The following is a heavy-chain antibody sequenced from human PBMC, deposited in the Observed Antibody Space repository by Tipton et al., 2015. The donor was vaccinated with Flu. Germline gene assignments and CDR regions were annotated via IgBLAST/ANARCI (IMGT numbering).Heavy chain of an antibody. Sequence: TLSLTCTVSADSITTYYWSWIRQSPGKPMEWIGYIYHTGAAKSNPSLASRVTMSVNTSKNQFSLKLSSVTTADTATYYRATVRWTPTWTLSGFASWGQGTLVTVSA. V-gene: IGHV4-59*01. CDR1: ADSITTYY. J-gene: IGHJ4*02. D-gene: IGHD5-24*01. CDR3: ATVRWTPTWTLSGFAS. CDR2: IYHTGAA.